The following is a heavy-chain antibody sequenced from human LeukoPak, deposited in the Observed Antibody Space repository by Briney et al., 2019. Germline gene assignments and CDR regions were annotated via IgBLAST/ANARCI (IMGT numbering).Heavy chain of an antibody. CDR3: ARDRGWYRDAFDI. CDR1: GGSISSYY. V-gene: IGHV4-59*01. J-gene: IGHJ3*02. D-gene: IGHD2-15*01. Sequence: SETLSLTCTVSGGSISSYYWSWIRQPPGKGLEWIGYIYYSGSTNYNPSLKSRVTISVGTSKNQFSLKLSSVTAADTAVYYCARDRGWYRDAFDIWGQGTMVTVSS. CDR2: IYYSGST.